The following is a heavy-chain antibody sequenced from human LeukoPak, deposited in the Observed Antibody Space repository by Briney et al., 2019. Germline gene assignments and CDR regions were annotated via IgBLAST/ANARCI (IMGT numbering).Heavy chain of an antibody. J-gene: IGHJ4*02. CDR1: SGSISSSNW. V-gene: IGHV4-4*02. D-gene: IGHD2-2*01. Sequence: SETLSLTCAVSSGSISSSNWWSWVRQPPGKGLEWVGEIYHSGSTNYNPSLKSRVTISVDKSKNQFSLKLSSVTAADTAVYYCARVVVAVPAAKQIDYWGQGTLVTVSS. CDR2: IYHSGST. CDR3: ARVVVAVPAAKQIDY.